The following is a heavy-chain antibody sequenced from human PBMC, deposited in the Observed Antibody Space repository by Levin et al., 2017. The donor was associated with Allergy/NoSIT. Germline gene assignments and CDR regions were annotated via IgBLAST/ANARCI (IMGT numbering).Heavy chain of an antibody. J-gene: IGHJ5*02. D-gene: IGHD2-15*01. V-gene: IGHV3-7*01. CDR1: GITFSSYW. Sequence: GGSLRLSCVASGITFSSYWMSWVRQAPGKGLEWVANIKQDGSEKYYLDSVKGRFTISRDNAKNSLYLQMNSLRAEDTAVFYCARDQGGRVCSGGSCQRDNWFDPWGQGTLVNVS. CDR3: ARDQGGRVCSGGSCQRDNWFDP. CDR2: IKQDGSEK.